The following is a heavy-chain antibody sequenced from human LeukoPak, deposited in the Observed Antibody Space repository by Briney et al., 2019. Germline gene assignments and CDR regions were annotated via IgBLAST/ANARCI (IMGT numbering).Heavy chain of an antibody. J-gene: IGHJ4*02. CDR3: VSFYETY. Sequence: QPGGSLRLSCAASGFTFSSYAMSWVRQAPGKGLEWVSAISSSGGSTYYADSVKGRFTISKDNAKNTVYLQMNNLRAEDTAVYYCVSFYETYWGRGTLVTVSS. CDR1: GFTFSSYA. CDR2: ISSSGGST. D-gene: IGHD2/OR15-2a*01. V-gene: IGHV3-23*01.